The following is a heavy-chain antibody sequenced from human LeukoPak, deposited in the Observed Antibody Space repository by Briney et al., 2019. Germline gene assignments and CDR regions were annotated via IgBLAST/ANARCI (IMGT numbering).Heavy chain of an antibody. D-gene: IGHD7-27*01. CDR3: AGLGTTTGYYYMDV. CDR2: IYTSGST. J-gene: IGHJ6*03. V-gene: IGHV4-61*02. Sequence: PSETLSLTCTVSGGSISSGSYYWSWIRQPAGKGLEWIGRIYTSGSTNYNPSLKSRVTISVDTSKNQFSLKLSSVTAADTAVYYCAGLGTTTGYYYMDVWGKGTTVTLSS. CDR1: GGSISSGSYY.